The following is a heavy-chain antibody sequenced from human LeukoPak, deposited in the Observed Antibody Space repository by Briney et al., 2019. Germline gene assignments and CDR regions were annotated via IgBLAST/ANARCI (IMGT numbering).Heavy chain of an antibody. CDR2: IHTSGST. CDR1: GDSMSTYY. D-gene: IGHD4-17*01. V-gene: IGHV4-4*07. J-gene: IGHJ3*02. CDR3: ARDLNGGYGDFQGAFDI. Sequence: SETLSLTCTVSGDSMSTYYWSWIRQSDGKGLEWIGRIHTSGSTNYNPSLKSRVTMSVDTSKTQFSLKVSSVTAADTAVYYCARDLNGGYGDFQGAFDIWGQGTMVTVSS.